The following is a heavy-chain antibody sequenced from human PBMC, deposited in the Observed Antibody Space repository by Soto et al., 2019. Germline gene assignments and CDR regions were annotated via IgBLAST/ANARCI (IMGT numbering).Heavy chain of an antibody. CDR1: GVTFISYA. D-gene: IGHD3-3*01. Sequence: GGSLRLSCAASGVTFISYAMSWVRQAPGKGLEWVSAISGSGGSTYYADSVKGRFTISRDNSKNTLYLQMNSLRAEDTAVYYCAKVPYPYDFWSGYYLWWGQGTLVTVSS. V-gene: IGHV3-23*01. J-gene: IGHJ4*02. CDR2: ISGSGGST. CDR3: AKVPYPYDFWSGYYLW.